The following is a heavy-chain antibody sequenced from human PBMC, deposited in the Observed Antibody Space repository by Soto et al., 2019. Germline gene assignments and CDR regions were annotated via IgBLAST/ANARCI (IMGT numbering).Heavy chain of an antibody. D-gene: IGHD4-4*01. Sequence: GGSLRLSCAASGFTFSSYAMSWVRQAPGKGLEWVSAISGSGGSTYYADSVKGRFTISRDNSKNTLYLQMNSLRAEDTAVYYCAKGGYSNYANGVGNWFDPWGQGTLVTVSS. CDR1: GFTFSSYA. J-gene: IGHJ5*02. CDR2: ISGSGGST. V-gene: IGHV3-23*01. CDR3: AKGGYSNYANGVGNWFDP.